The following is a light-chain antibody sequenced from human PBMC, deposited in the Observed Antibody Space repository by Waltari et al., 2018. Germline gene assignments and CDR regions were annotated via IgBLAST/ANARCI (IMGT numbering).Light chain of an antibody. CDR3: QAWDSNTYV. CDR1: KLGDKY. Sequence: SYDLTQPPSLSVSPGQTASITCSGDKLGDKYACWYQQKPGQSPVLVIYQKNKRPSGMPERFSGSNSGNTATLNISGTQAMDEADYYCQAWDSNTYVFGTGTKVTVL. J-gene: IGLJ1*01. CDR2: QKN. V-gene: IGLV3-1*01.